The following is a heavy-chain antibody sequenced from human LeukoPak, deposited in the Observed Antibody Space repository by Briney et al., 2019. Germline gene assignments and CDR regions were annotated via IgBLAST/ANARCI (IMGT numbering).Heavy chain of an antibody. J-gene: IGHJ6*03. Sequence: PGRSLRLSCAASEFTFSSYGMHWVRQAPGKGLEWVAFIWYDGNTKYYADSVKGRFTISRDNSKNTLYLQMNSLRAEYTAVYYCAKDPCSGGSCYSYYYYYYMDVWGKGTTVTVSS. D-gene: IGHD2-15*01. CDR1: EFTFSSYG. CDR2: IWYDGNTK. CDR3: AKDPCSGGSCYSYYYYYYMDV. V-gene: IGHV3-33*06.